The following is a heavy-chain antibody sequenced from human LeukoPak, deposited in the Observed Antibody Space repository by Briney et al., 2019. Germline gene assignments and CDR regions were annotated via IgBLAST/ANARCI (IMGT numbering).Heavy chain of an antibody. Sequence: SETLSLTCAVYGGSFSGYYWSSIRQPRGKGLEWIGEINHSGSTNYNPSLKSRVTISVDTSKNQFSLKLSSVTAADTAVYYCARVLRYSYGYANYFDYWGQGTLVTVSS. J-gene: IGHJ4*02. CDR1: GGSFSGYY. CDR2: INHSGST. V-gene: IGHV4-34*01. CDR3: ARVLRYSYGYANYFDY. D-gene: IGHD5-18*01.